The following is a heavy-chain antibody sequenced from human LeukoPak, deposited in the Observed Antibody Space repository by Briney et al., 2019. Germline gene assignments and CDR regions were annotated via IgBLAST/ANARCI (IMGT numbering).Heavy chain of an antibody. CDR3: ARVPARDQVAATYNWFDP. CDR1: GGSISSSSYY. Sequence: SETLSLTCTVSGGSISSSSYYWVWIRQPPGKGLEWIGSIYYSGSTYYNPSLKSRVTISVDTSKNQFSLKLSSVTAADTAVYYCARVPARDQVAATYNWFDPWGQGTLVTVSS. V-gene: IGHV4-39*07. CDR2: IYYSGST. J-gene: IGHJ5*02. D-gene: IGHD2-15*01.